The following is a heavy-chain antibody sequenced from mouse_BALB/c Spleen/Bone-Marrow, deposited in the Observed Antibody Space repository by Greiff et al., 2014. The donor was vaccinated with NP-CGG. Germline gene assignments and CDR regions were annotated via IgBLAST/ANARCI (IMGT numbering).Heavy chain of an antibody. Sequence: VQLQQSGPGLVAPSQSLSITCTVSGFSLTNYGVHWVRQPPGKGLEWLGVIWADGSTNYNSALMSRLSISKDNSKSQVLFKMNSLQTDDTAMYYCARITTATGAMDYWGQGTSVTVSS. CDR1: GFSLTNYG. J-gene: IGHJ4*01. CDR2: IWADGST. D-gene: IGHD1-2*01. V-gene: IGHV2-9*02. CDR3: ARITTATGAMDY.